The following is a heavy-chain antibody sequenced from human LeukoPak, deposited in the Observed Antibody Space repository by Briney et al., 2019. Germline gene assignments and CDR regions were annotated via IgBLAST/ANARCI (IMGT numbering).Heavy chain of an antibody. D-gene: IGHD3-3*01. CDR3: ARDRVWSGRYYFDY. CDR2: ISANNGDT. Sequence: GASVKVSCKASGYTLTSYGISWVRQAPGPGLEWMGGISANNGDTNYAQKLQGRVTMTTDTSTSTAYMELRSLRSDDTAVYYCARDRVWSGRYYFDYWGQGTLVTVSS. J-gene: IGHJ4*02. V-gene: IGHV1-18*04. CDR1: GYTLTSYG.